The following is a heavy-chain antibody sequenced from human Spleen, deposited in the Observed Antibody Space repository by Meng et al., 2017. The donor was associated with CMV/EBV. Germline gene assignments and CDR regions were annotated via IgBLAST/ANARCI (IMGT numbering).Heavy chain of an antibody. J-gene: IGHJ4*02. Sequence: GESLKISCTASGFTFSDYYMSWIRQAPGKGLEWVSYISSSGSTIYYADSVKGRFTISRDNAKNSLYLQMNSLRAEDTAVYYCARDCSSTSCYTGIFDYWGQGTLVTVSS. V-gene: IGHV3-11*04. CDR2: ISSSGSTI. D-gene: IGHD2-2*02. CDR3: ARDCSSTSCYTGIFDY. CDR1: GFTFSDYY.